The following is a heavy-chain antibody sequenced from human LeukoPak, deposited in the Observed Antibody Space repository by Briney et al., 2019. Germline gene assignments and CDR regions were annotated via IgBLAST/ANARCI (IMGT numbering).Heavy chain of an antibody. CDR2: INHSGST. V-gene: IGHV4-34*01. J-gene: IGHJ4*02. Sequence: SETLSLTCAVYGGSFSGYYWSWIRQPPGKGLEWIGEINHSGSTYYNPSLKSRVTISVDRSKNQFSLKLSSVTAADTAVYYCARAPLGWSTQYYFDYWGQGTLVTVSS. CDR1: GGSFSGYY. CDR3: ARAPLGWSTQYYFDY. D-gene: IGHD2-15*01.